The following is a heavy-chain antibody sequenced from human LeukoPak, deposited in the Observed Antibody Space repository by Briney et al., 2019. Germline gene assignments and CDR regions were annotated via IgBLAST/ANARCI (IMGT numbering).Heavy chain of an antibody. Sequence: PGGSLRLSCAASGFTFSSYSMNWVRQAPGKGLEWVSSISSSSSYIYYADSVKGRFTISRDNAKNSLYLQMNSLRAEDTAVYYCARGVVPAAPYFDYWGQGTLVTVSS. CDR3: ARGVVPAAPYFDY. CDR2: ISSSSSYI. V-gene: IGHV3-21*01. CDR1: GFTFSSYS. D-gene: IGHD2-2*01. J-gene: IGHJ4*02.